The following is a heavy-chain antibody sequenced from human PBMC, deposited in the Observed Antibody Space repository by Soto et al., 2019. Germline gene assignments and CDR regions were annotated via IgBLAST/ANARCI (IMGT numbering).Heavy chain of an antibody. D-gene: IGHD2-2*02. J-gene: IGHJ3*02. V-gene: IGHV3-11*06. CDR1: GFTFSDYY. CDR3: ATSLPLGYCSSASCYTEPNDAFDI. Sequence: LRLSCAASGFTFSDYYMSWIRQAPGKGLEWVSYISSSSYTNYADSVKGRSTISRDNAKHSLYLQMNSLRAEVTAVYYCATSLPLGYCSSASCYTEPNDAFDIWGQGTMV. CDR2: ISSSSYT.